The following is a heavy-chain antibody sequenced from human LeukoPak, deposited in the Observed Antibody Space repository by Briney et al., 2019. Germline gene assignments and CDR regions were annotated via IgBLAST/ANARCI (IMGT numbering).Heavy chain of an antibody. V-gene: IGHV3-21*01. CDR2: ISSSSSYI. CDR1: GFTFSSYS. Sequence: GSLRLSCAASGFTFSSYSMNWVRQAPGKGLEWVSSISSSSSYIYYADSVKGRLTISRDNAKNSLYLQMNSLRAEDTTVYYCAREQTTVTAFDYWGQGTLVTVSS. D-gene: IGHD4-17*01. CDR3: AREQTTVTAFDY. J-gene: IGHJ4*02.